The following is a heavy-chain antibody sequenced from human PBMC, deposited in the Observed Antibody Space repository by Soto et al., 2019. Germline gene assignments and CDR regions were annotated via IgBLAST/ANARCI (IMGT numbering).Heavy chain of an antibody. CDR3: ARMGDVPYYSYGRDV. J-gene: IGHJ6*02. Sequence: QVQLVQSGAEVKKPGASVKVSCKASGYSFTRYGISWVRQAPGQGLEWMGWISGYNANTNYPENLQGRVTMTTDTSTSTAYMEVRNLISDDTAVYYCARMGDVPYYSYGRDVWGQGTTVTVSS. CDR2: ISGYNANT. CDR1: GYSFTRYG. V-gene: IGHV1-18*01. D-gene: IGHD3-16*01.